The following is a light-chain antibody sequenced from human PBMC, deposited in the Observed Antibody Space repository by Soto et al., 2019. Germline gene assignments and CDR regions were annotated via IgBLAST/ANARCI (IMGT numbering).Light chain of an antibody. J-gene: IGKJ1*01. CDR2: GAS. CDR1: QSVDRNY. V-gene: IGKV3-20*01. CDR3: LQHNSYPWT. Sequence: EIVLTQSPGTLSLSPGARATLSCRASQSVDRNYLAWYQHKPGQAPRLLIYGASTRATGIPDRFSGSGSGTDFTLTISRLEPEDFAVYYCLQHNSYPWTFGQGTRVEIK.